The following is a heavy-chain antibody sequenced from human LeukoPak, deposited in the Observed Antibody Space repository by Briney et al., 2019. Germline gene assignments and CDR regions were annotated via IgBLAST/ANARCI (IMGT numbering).Heavy chain of an antibody. D-gene: IGHD4-17*01. CDR2: INHSGST. Sequence: NPSETLSLTCAVYGGSFSGYYWSWIRQPPGKGLEWIGEINHSGSTNYNPSLKSRVTISVDTSKNQFSLKLSSVTAAVTAVYYCAIYGGNEGKRRFDYWGQGTLVTVSS. V-gene: IGHV4-34*01. CDR1: GGSFSGYY. J-gene: IGHJ4*02. CDR3: AIYGGNEGKRRFDY.